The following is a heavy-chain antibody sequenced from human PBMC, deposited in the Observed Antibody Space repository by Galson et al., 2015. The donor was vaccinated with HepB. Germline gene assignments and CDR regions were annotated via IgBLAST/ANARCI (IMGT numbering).Heavy chain of an antibody. D-gene: IGHD2-2*01. CDR2: TSTNTGNP. Sequence: SVKVSCKASGYTFTRHAINWVRQVPGQGLEWMGWTSTNTGNPTYAQGFTGRFVFSLDTSVSTAYLQISSLKAEDTAVYYCARDQGYCSSSTCYVSWFDPWGQGTLVTVSS. CDR3: ARDQGYCSSSTCYVSWFDP. CDR1: GYTFTRHA. J-gene: IGHJ5*02. V-gene: IGHV7-4-1*02.